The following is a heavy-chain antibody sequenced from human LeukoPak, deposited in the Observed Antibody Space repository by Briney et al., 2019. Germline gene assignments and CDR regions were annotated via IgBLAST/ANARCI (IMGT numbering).Heavy chain of an antibody. D-gene: IGHD2-2*01. V-gene: IGHV3-21*01. Sequence: PGGSLRLSCAASGFTFSSYSMNWVRQAPGKGLEWVSSISSSSSYIYYADSLKGRFTISRDNAKNSLYLQMNSLRAEDTAVYYCAREVLPAAMGIDYWGQGTLVTVSS. CDR1: GFTFSSYS. CDR2: ISSSSSYI. J-gene: IGHJ4*02. CDR3: AREVLPAAMGIDY.